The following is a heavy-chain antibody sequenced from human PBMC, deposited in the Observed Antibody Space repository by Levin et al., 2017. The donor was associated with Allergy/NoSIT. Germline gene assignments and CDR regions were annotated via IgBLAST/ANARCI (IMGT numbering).Heavy chain of an antibody. Sequence: SETLSLTCTVSGGSISSGDYYWSWIRQPPGKGLEWIGYIYYSGSTYYNPSLKSRVTISVDTSKNQFSLKLSSVTAADTAVYYCARECPVRIDWYFDLWGRGTLVTVSS. CDR3: ARECPVRIDWYFDL. J-gene: IGHJ2*01. CDR1: GGSISSGDYY. CDR2: IYYSGST. V-gene: IGHV4-30-4*01. D-gene: IGHD3-10*01.